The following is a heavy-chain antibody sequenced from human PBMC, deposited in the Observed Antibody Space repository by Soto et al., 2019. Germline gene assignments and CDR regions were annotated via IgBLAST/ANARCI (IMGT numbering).Heavy chain of an antibody. CDR2: ISTSDHTT. D-gene: IGHD6-19*01. CDR3: AGSATAVGGTTYYCGY. Sequence: GGSLRLSCAASGFTFSRYAMSWVRQAPGKGLEWVSSISTSDHTTYYADSVKGRFTISTDNSKNTLYVQMNGLRVEDTAGYYCAGSATAVGGTTYYCGYWGQGALV. CDR1: GFTFSRYA. V-gene: IGHV3-23*01. J-gene: IGHJ4*02.